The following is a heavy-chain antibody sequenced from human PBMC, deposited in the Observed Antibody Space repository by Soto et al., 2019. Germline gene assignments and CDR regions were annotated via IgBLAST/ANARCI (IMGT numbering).Heavy chain of an antibody. CDR1: GFTFSSFV. J-gene: IGHJ3*01. Sequence: EVQLLESGGGLVQPGGSLRLSCAASGFTFSSFVMNWVRQAPGKGLEWVSTISPGADFSHYTDSVKGRFTISRDNSRRTLHLQMDSLRVEDAAVYFCVRRAITATTKWGAFDVWGQGTAVTVSS. D-gene: IGHD1-20*01. CDR2: ISPGADFS. CDR3: VRRAITATTKWGAFDV. V-gene: IGHV3-23*01.